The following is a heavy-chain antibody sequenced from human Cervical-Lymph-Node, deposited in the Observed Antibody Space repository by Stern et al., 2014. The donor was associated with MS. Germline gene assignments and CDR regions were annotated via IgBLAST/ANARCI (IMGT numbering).Heavy chain of an antibody. V-gene: IGHV7-4-1*02. CDR3: ARTMVVATTRRLDF. CDR2: INTNTGNP. Sequence: QMQLVQSGSELKKPGASVKISCKASGYMFTSYAMNWVRQAPGQGLEWMGWINTNTGNPTYAQGFTGRFVFSLDTSVSTAYLQISSLKAEDTALYYCARTMVVATTRRLDFWGQGTLVTVSS. D-gene: IGHD2-15*01. J-gene: IGHJ4*02. CDR1: GYMFTSYA.